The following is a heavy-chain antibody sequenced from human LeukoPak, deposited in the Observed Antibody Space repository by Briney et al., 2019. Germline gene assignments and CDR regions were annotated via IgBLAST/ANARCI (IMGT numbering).Heavy chain of an antibody. CDR3: AAHYDILTGYHD. D-gene: IGHD3-9*01. CDR2: ISGSGGST. J-gene: IGHJ4*02. CDR1: GFTFSSYA. V-gene: IGHV3-23*01. Sequence: GGSLRLSCAASGFTFSSYAMSWVRQAPGKGLEWVSAISGSGGSTYYADSVKGRFTISRDNSKNTLYLQMNSLRAEDTAVYYCAAHYDILTGYHDWGQGTLVTVSS.